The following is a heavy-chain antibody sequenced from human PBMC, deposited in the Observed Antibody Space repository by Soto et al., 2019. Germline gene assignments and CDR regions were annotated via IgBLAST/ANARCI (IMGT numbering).Heavy chain of an antibody. CDR3: AKDRVGGTYPYYFDY. CDR2: TSSTGGTS. J-gene: IGHJ4*02. D-gene: IGHD1-26*01. CDR1: GFTFSSFT. Sequence: EVQLLESGGGLVQPGGSLRLSCAASGFTFSSFTMSWVRQAPGKGLEWVSGTSSTGGTSSYADSVKGRFTISRDNTENTLYLQMSSLRAEDTAVYYCAKDRVGGTYPYYFDYWGQGSVVTVSS. V-gene: IGHV3-23*01.